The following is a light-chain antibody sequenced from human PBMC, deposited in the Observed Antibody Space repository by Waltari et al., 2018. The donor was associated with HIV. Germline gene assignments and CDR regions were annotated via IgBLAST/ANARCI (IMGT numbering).Light chain of an antibody. CDR2: SDS. V-gene: IGLV3-21*04. J-gene: IGLJ1*01. Sequence: SYVLTQPPSVSVAPGKTARITCGGNNIGRKGVHWYPQKPGQAPVLVIYSDSHRPSGIPERFSGSKSGNTATLTISRVEAGDEADYYCQLWDGTGDHPGVFGTGTQVTVL. CDR3: QLWDGTGDHPGV. CDR1: NIGRKG.